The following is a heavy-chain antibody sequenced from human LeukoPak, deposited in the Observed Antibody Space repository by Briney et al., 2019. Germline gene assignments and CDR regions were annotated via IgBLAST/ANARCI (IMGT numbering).Heavy chain of an antibody. D-gene: IGHD3-10*01. Sequence: GGSLRLSCAASGFNFSDYGMNWVRQTPGGGLQWVSSIGGSGSNIYYADSVKGRFTISRDNSKNSLYLQMNSLRTEDTALYYCSKNKGGNVLLWFGELYGGYFDYWGQGTLVTVSS. CDR3: SKNKGGNVLLWFGELYGGYFDY. CDR2: IGGSGSNI. J-gene: IGHJ4*02. V-gene: IGHV3-43*02. CDR1: GFNFSDYG.